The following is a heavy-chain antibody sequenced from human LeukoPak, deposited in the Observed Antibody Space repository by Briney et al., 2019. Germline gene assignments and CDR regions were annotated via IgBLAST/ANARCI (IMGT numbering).Heavy chain of an antibody. D-gene: IGHD3-22*01. CDR1: GFTFSNAW. V-gene: IGHV3-66*01. CDR3: ARDRAVVTQGRYGMDV. Sequence: GGSLRLSCAASGFTFSNAWMSWVRQAPGKGLEWVSVIYSGGSTYYADSVKGRFTISRDNSKNTLYLQMNSLRAEDTAVYYCARDRAVVTQGRYGMDVWGQGTTVTVSS. CDR2: IYSGGST. J-gene: IGHJ6*02.